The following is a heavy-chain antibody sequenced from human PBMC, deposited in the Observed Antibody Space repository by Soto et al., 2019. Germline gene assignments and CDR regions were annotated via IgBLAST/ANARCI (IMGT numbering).Heavy chain of an antibody. V-gene: IGHV4-4*02. D-gene: IGHD3-22*01. CDR3: ARGITMIVTGAFDP. Sequence: PSETLSLTCAVSGGSISSSNWWNWVRQPPGKGLEWIWEIYHSGSTNYNPSLKSRVTISVDKSKNQFSLKLSSVTAADTAVYYCARGITMIVTGAFDPWGQGTLVTVSS. CDR2: IYHSGST. J-gene: IGHJ5*02. CDR1: GGSISSSNW.